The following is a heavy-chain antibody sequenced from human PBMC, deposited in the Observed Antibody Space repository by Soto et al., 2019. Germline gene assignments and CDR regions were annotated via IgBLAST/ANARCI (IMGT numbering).Heavy chain of an antibody. CDR3: ARVFTYYYDSSGYFQRRGAFDI. CDR1: GFTFSSYA. V-gene: IGHV3-23*01. CDR2: ISGSGGST. J-gene: IGHJ3*02. D-gene: IGHD3-22*01. Sequence: GSLRLSCAASGFTFSSYAMSWVRQAPGKGLEWVSAISGSGGSTYYADSVKGRFTISRDNSKNTLYLQMNSLRAEDTAVYYCARVFTYYYDSSGYFQRRGAFDIWGHGTMVTV.